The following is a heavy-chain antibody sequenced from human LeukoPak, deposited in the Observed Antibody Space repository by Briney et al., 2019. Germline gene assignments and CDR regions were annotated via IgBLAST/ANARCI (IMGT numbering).Heavy chain of an antibody. J-gene: IGHJ4*02. D-gene: IGHD3-22*01. CDR1: GFTFDNYA. CDR2: ISGSGGST. CDR3: AKAARYYYDSSGQWGFDY. V-gene: IGHV3-23*01. Sequence: GGSLRLSCTASGFTFDNYAMIWVRQASGKGLEWVSGISGSGGSTYYADSVKGRFTISRDYSKNTLYLQMNSLRAEDTAVYYCAKAARYYYDSSGQWGFDYWGQGTPVTVSS.